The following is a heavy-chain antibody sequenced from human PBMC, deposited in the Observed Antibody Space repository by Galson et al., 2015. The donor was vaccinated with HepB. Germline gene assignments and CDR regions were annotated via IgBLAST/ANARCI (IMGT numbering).Heavy chain of an antibody. V-gene: IGHV3-53*01. J-gene: IGHJ4*02. CDR3: ASFGGSYIGG. CDR2: VHGNGDT. Sequence: SLRLSCAASGFSVNDNNMCWVRQAPGKGLEWVSVVHGNGDTYYADSVKGRFSTSRDIRMNTLSLHMNSLRVEDTAMYYCASFGGSYIGGWGQGTLVTVSS. CDR1: GFSVNDNN. D-gene: IGHD3-16*01.